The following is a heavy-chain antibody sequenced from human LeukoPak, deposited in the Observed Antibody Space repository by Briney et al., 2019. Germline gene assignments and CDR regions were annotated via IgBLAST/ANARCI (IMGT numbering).Heavy chain of an antibody. CDR3: VRGALPGDNWYFDL. CDR2: FGSAGDT. CDR1: GFPFGAYD. J-gene: IGHJ2*01. V-gene: IGHV3-13*01. Sequence: PLGGSLRLSCATSGFPFGAYDMHWVRQAPGKGLEWVSAFGSAGDTYYPGAVKGRFTISRDYAMNSVYLHMNSLRAGDTAVYFCVRGALPGDNWYFDLWGRGTLVTVAS.